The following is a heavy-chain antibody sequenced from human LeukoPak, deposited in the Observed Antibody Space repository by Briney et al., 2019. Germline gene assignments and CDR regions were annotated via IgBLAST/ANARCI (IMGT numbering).Heavy chain of an antibody. V-gene: IGHV3-30*18. CDR2: ISYDGSNK. CDR1: GFTFSSYG. D-gene: IGHD3-10*01. CDR3: AKDENYYGSGSYPDS. J-gene: IGHJ4*02. Sequence: TGGSLRLSCAASGFTFSSYGMHWVRQAPGKGLEWVAVISYDGSNKYYADSVKGRFTSSRDNSKNTLYLQMNSLRAEDTAVYYCAKDENYYGSGSYPDSWGQGTLVTVSS.